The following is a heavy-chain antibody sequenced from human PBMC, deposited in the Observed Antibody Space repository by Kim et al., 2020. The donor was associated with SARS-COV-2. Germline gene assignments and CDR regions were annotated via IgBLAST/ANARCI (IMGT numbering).Heavy chain of an antibody. V-gene: IGHV1-8*01. Sequence: ASVKVSCKASGYTFTSYDINWVRQATGQGLEWMGWMNPNSGNTGYAQKFQVRVTMTRNTSISTAYMELSSLRSEDTAVYYCARVRSARRLLDYYYMDVWGKGTTVTVSS. CDR2: MNPNSGNT. D-gene: IGHD6-6*01. CDR1: GYTFTSYD. J-gene: IGHJ6*03. CDR3: ARVRSARRLLDYYYMDV.